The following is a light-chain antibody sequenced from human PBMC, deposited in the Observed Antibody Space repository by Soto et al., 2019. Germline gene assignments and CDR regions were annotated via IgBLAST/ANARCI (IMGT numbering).Light chain of an antibody. V-gene: IGKV3-11*01. CDR2: DAS. CDR3: EPRSKLRT. CDR1: QSVSGY. Sequence: DLTHSRAPLSLSPWKRSTLFCRASQSVSGYLAWYQQKPGQAPRLLIYDASKRATGIPARFSGSGCGTDFTLSGSSLEPEELAVYFSEPRSKLRTFGQGTKVDNK. J-gene: IGKJ1*01.